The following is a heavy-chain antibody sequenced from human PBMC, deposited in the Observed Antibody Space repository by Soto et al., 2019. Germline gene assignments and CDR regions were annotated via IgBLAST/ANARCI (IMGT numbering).Heavy chain of an antibody. CDR2: ISSSGSTI. D-gene: IGHD2-2*01. CDR1: GFTFSDYY. Sequence: GGSLRLSCAASGFTFSDYYMSWIRQAPGKGLEWVSYISSSGSTIFYADSVKGRFTISRDNAKNSLYLQMNSLRAEDTAVYYCARARIGYCSSTSCYAKVGYFDYWGQGTLVTVSS. J-gene: IGHJ4*02. CDR3: ARARIGYCSSTSCYAKVGYFDY. V-gene: IGHV3-11*01.